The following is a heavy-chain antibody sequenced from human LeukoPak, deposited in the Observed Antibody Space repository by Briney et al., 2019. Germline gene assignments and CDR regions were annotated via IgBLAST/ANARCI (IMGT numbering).Heavy chain of an antibody. V-gene: IGHV1-18*01. CDR3: ARIAADGSGTNHY. D-gene: IGHD3-10*01. Sequence: ASVKVSCKASGYIFSSYGITRVRQAPGQGLEWMGWISVYNGNTKSAQNLQGRVIMTTDTSTNTAYMELTSLRSDDTAVYYCARIAADGSGTNHYWGQGTQVTVSS. J-gene: IGHJ4*02. CDR2: ISVYNGNT. CDR1: GYIFSSYG.